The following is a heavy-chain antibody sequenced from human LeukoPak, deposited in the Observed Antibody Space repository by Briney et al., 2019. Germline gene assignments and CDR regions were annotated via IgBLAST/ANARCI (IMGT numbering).Heavy chain of an antibody. D-gene: IGHD2-15*01. Sequence: PSETLSLTCAVYGGSFSGYYWSWIRQPPGKGLEWIGEINHSGSTNYNPSLKSRVTISVDTSKNQFSLKLSSVTAADTAVYYCARSVEGYCRGGSCYYYSYYMDVWGQGTMVTVSS. CDR1: GGSFSGYY. CDR2: INHSGST. J-gene: IGHJ6*03. CDR3: ARSVEGYCRGGSCYYYSYYMDV. V-gene: IGHV4-34*01.